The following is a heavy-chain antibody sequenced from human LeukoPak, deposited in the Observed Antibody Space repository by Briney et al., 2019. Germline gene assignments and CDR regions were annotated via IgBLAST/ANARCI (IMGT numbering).Heavy chain of an antibody. CDR1: VGTLSSYA. D-gene: IGHD3-22*01. V-gene: IGHV1-69*13. CDR3: ARVPRYYDSSGYYYGY. J-gene: IGHJ4*02. Sequence: SVRVSCKASVGTLSSYAISWVRQAPGQGLEWMGGIIPIFGTANYAQKFQGRVTITADESTSTAYMELSSLRSEDTAVYYCARVPRYYDSSGYYYGYWGQGTLVTVSS. CDR2: IIPIFGTA.